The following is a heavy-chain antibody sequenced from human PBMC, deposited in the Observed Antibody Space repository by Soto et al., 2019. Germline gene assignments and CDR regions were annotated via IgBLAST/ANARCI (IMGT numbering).Heavy chain of an antibody. CDR1: GFTFGDYA. J-gene: IGHJ4*02. D-gene: IGHD6-6*01. Sequence: GGSLRLSCTASGFTFGDYAMSWVRQAPGKGLEWVGFIRSKAYGGTTEYAASVKGRFTISRDDSKSIAYLQMNSLKTEGTAVYYCTRGTTDGSPYYFDYWGQGTLVTVSS. V-gene: IGHV3-49*04. CDR2: IRSKAYGGTT. CDR3: TRGTTDGSPYYFDY.